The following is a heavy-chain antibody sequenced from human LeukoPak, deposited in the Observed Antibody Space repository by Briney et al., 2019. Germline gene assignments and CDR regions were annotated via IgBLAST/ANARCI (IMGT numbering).Heavy chain of an antibody. CDR1: GGSISSYY. J-gene: IGHJ4*02. CDR3: ARGTPFDY. Sequence: KPSETLSLTCTVSGGSISSYYWSWLRQPPGKGLEWSGYIYYSGSTNYNPYLKSQVTISVDTSKNQFSLKLSSVTAADTAVYYCARGTPFDYWGQGTLVTVSS. CDR2: IYYSGST. D-gene: IGHD2-2*01. V-gene: IGHV4-59*01.